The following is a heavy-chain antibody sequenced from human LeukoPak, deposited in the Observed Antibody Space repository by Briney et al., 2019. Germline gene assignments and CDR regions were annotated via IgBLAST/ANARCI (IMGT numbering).Heavy chain of an antibody. V-gene: IGHV4-59*01. Sequence: SETLSLTCTVSGDSISSYYWSWIRQPPGKGLEWIGYIYYSGSTNYNPSLKSRVTISVDTSKNQFSLKLSSVTAADTAVYYCATHYDILTGYYSWGQGTLVTVSS. J-gene: IGHJ5*02. CDR3: ATHYDILTGYYS. CDR2: IYYSGST. D-gene: IGHD3-9*01. CDR1: GDSISSYY.